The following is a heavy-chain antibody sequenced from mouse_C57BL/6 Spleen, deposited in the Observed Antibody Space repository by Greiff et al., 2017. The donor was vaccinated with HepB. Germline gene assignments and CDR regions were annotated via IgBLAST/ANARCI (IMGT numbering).Heavy chain of an antibody. CDR3: ASERQLRSWFAY. V-gene: IGHV1-80*01. CDR2: IYPGDGDT. Sequence: QVQLQQSGAELVKPGASVKISCKASGYAFSSYWMNWVKQRPGKGLEWIGQIYPGDGDTNYNGKFKGKATLTADKSSSTAYMQLSSLTSEDSAVYFCASERQLRSWFAYWGQGTLVTVSA. D-gene: IGHD3-2*02. J-gene: IGHJ3*01. CDR1: GYAFSSYW.